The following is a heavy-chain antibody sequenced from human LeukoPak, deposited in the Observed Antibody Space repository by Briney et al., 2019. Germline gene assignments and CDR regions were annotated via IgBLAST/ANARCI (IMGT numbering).Heavy chain of an antibody. CDR3: ARDANWGSQGVDY. CDR1: GFTFSSYG. D-gene: IGHD7-27*01. V-gene: IGHV3-30*02. J-gene: IGHJ4*02. Sequence: PGGSLRLSCAASGFTFSSYGMHWVRQAPGKGLEWEAFIRYDGSNKYYADSVKGRFTISRDNSKNTLYLQMNSLRAEDTAVYYCARDANWGSQGVDYWGQGTLVTVSS. CDR2: IRYDGSNK.